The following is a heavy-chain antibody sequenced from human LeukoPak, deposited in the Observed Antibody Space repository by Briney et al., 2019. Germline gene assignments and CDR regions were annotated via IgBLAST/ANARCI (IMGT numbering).Heavy chain of an antibody. D-gene: IGHD4-23*01. CDR2: INQHGSEK. CDR3: ARKRYGVTVD. Sequence: GGSLRLSCAASGFTFSSYWMSWVRQAPGKGLEWVANINQHGSEKYYVDSVEGRFTISRDNARKSLYLQMNSLRADDTAVYYCARKRYGVTVDWGQGTLVTVSS. J-gene: IGHJ4*02. CDR1: GFTFSSYW. V-gene: IGHV3-7*01.